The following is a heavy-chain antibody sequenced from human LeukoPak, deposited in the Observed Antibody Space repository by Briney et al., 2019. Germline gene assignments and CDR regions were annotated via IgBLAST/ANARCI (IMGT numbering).Heavy chain of an antibody. J-gene: IGHJ6*02. V-gene: IGHV3-11*01. CDR1: GFTFSDYY. D-gene: IGHD2-2*02. CDR2: ISSSGSTI. CDR3: ARDADVVVPAAIHPCYYYGMDV. Sequence: PGGSLRLSCAASGFTFSDYYMSWIRQAPGKGLEWVSYISSSGSTIYYADSVKGRFTISRDNAKNSLYLQMNSLRAEDTAVYYCARDADVVVPAAIHPCYYYGMDVWGQGTTVTVSS.